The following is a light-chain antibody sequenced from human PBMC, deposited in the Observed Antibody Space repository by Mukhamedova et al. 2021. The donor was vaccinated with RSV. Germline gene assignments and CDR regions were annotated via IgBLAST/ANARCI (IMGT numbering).Light chain of an antibody. Sequence: SGINAEYMGSGSGTEFTLTISSLQPDDFATYYCQQSNSYWTFGQGTKVEIK. CDR3: QQSNSYWT. J-gene: IGKJ1*01. V-gene: IGKV1-5*01.